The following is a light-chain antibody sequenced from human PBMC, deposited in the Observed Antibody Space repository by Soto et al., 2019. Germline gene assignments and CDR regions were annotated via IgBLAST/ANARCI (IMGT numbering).Light chain of an antibody. J-gene: IGKJ4*01. V-gene: IGKV3-15*01. CDR1: QSVSSN. Sequence: EIVMTQSPATLSVSPGERATLSCRASQSVSSNLAWSQQKPGQAPRLVIYGASTRATGIPARFSGSGSGTDFTLTISRLEPEDFAVDYCQQYGSSPSFGGGTKVDIK. CDR3: QQYGSSPS. CDR2: GAS.